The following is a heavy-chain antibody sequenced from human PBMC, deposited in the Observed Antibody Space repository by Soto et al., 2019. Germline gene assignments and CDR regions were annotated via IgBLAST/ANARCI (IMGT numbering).Heavy chain of an antibody. CDR1: GFTFSNYA. CDR2: ISGTGDTT. CDR3: AKDGSSGYYYFDY. V-gene: IGHV3-23*01. Sequence: HPGGSLRLSCAASGFTFSNYAMSWVRQAPGKGLEWVSGISGTGDTTYYADSVKGRFTISRDNSKNTLFLQMNSLRAEDTAVFYCAKDGSSGYYYFDYWGQGTLVTVSS. D-gene: IGHD3-22*01. J-gene: IGHJ4*02.